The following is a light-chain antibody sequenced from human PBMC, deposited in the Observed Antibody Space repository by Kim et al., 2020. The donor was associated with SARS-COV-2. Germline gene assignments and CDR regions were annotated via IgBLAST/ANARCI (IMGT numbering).Light chain of an antibody. CDR2: QNR. V-gene: IGLV3-1*01. CDR3: QAWDSNTGV. J-gene: IGLJ1*01. Sequence: SYELTQPPSVSVSPGQTATITCSGDDLGNKYVTWYQQKPGQSPVLVMYQNRKWPSGIPERFSGSNSGNTATLTITGTQAMDEADYYCQAWDSNTGVFGSGTKVTVL. CDR1: DLGNKY.